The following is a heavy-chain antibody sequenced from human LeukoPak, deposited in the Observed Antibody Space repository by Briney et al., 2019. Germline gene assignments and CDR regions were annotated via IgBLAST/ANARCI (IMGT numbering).Heavy chain of an antibody. Sequence: GGSLRLSCAASGFTFSTYAMNWVRQAPGKGLEWVSVIVGDGGGIHYADSVSGRFTISRDDSRNTLYLQMNSLRVEDTAVYYCAKDRIPDGKYSIDLWGQGTLVTVSS. CDR3: AKDRIPDGKYSIDL. CDR1: GFTFSTYA. V-gene: IGHV3-23*01. J-gene: IGHJ5*02. D-gene: IGHD5-24*01. CDR2: IVGDGGGI.